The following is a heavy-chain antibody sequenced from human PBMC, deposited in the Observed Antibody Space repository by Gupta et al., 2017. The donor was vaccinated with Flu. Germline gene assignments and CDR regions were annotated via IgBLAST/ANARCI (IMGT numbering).Heavy chain of an antibody. J-gene: IGHJ2*01. CDR2: INPNSGDT. V-gene: IGHV1-2*02. CDR1: GYTFTGQF. Sequence: QAQLVQSGAEVKEPGASVKVSCTASGYTFTGQFLHWVRQAPGQGLEWMGWINPNSGDTNYPQKFQGRVTMTRDTSIDTAYMELSRLRSDDTAVYFCAKAWSSRFERSLYWYFDVWGRGTLVTVSS. D-gene: IGHD6-19*01. CDR3: AKAWSSRFERSLYWYFDV.